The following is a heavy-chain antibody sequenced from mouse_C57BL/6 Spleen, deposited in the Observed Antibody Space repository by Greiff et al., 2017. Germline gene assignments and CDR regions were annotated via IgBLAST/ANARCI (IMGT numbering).Heavy chain of an antibody. D-gene: IGHD2-1*01. CDR3: ARGAPGNYYFDY. CDR2: INPYNGGT. J-gene: IGHJ2*01. Sequence: EVKLQQSGPVLVKPGASVKMSCKASGYTFTDYYMNWVKQSHGKSLEWIGVINPYNGGTSYNQKFKGTATLTVDKSSSTAYMELNSLTSEDSAVYYCARGAPGNYYFDYWGQGTTLTVSS. V-gene: IGHV1-19*01. CDR1: GYTFTDYY.